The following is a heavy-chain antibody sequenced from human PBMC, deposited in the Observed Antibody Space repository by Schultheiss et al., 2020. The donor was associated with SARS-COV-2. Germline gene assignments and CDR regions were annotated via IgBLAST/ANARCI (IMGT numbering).Heavy chain of an antibody. Sequence: GGSLRLSCAASGFTFSNYGMSWVRQAPGKGLEWVSSISGSGVNTYYADSVKGRFTISRDNSKNTLYLQMNSLRAEDTAVYYCASGRTRIATTGPRFEYWGQGTLVTVSS. J-gene: IGHJ4*02. D-gene: IGHD6-13*01. CDR1: GFTFSNYG. V-gene: IGHV3-23*01. CDR2: ISGSGVNT. CDR3: ASGRTRIATTGPRFEY.